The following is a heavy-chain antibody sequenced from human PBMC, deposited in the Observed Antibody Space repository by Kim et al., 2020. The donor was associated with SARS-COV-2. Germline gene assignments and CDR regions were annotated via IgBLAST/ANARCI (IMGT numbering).Heavy chain of an antibody. V-gene: IGHV3-33*06. J-gene: IGHJ6*02. Sequence: GGSLRHSCAASGFTFSSYGMHWVRQAPGKGLEWVAVIWYDGSNKYYADSVKGRFTISRDNSKNTLYLQMNSLRAEDTAVYYCAKDGAAVYDYIWGSYRSYYYYGMDVWGQGTTVTVSS. CDR1: GFTFSSYG. CDR2: IWYDGSNK. D-gene: IGHD3-16*02. CDR3: AKDGAAVYDYIWGSYRSYYYYGMDV.